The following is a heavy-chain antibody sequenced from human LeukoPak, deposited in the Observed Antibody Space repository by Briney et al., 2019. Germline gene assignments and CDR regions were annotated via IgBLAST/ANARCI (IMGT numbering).Heavy chain of an antibody. D-gene: IGHD6-13*01. CDR3: ARSHASYSSSWEFSYYFDY. V-gene: IGHV3-74*01. CDR1: GLTFSSYW. J-gene: IGHJ4*02. CDR2: INSEGSST. Sequence: RAGGSLRLSCAASGLTFSSYWMHWVRHAPGEGLVWVSRINSEGSSTRYADSVEGRFTISRDNAKNTLYLQMSSLRVEDTAVYYCARSHASYSSSWEFSYYFDYWGQGTLVTVSS.